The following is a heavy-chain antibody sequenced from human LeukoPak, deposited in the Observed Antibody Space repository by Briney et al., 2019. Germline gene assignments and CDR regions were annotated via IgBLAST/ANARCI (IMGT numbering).Heavy chain of an antibody. CDR2: ISYDGSNK. CDR3: ARGQYSYGSGRLDYYYYGLDV. V-gene: IGHV3-30*19. Sequence: GGSLRLSCAASGFTLSTYAFSSYGMHWVRQAPGKGLEWVAVISYDGSNKYYAESVKGRFTISRDNSKNTLYLQTNSLRVEDTAVYYCARGQYSYGSGRLDYYYYGLDVWGQGTTVTVSS. D-gene: IGHD3-10*01. J-gene: IGHJ6*02. CDR1: GFTLSTY.